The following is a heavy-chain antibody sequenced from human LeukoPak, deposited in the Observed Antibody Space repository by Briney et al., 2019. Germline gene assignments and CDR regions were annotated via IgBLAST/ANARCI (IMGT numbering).Heavy chain of an antibody. CDR3: ARAWYSSSWCSGDLGAYYFDY. CDR2: IKQDGSEK. Sequence: PGGSLRLSCAASRFTFSSYWMSWVRQAPAKGLEWVANIKQDGSEKYNVDSVKGRFTISRDKAKNSLYLQMNSLRAEDTAVYCCARAWYSSSWCSGDLGAYYFDYWGQGNLVTVSS. CDR1: RFTFSSYW. J-gene: IGHJ4*02. D-gene: IGHD6-13*01. V-gene: IGHV3-7*01.